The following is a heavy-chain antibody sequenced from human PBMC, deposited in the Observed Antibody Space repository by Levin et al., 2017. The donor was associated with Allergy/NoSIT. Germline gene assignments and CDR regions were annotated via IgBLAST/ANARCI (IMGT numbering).Heavy chain of an antibody. CDR2: INHSGST. V-gene: IGHV4-34*01. D-gene: IGHD6-19*01. Sequence: GSLRLSCAVYGGSFSGYYWSWIRQPPGKGLEWIGEINHSGSTNYNPSLKSRVTISVDTSKNQFSLKLSSVTAADTAVYYCVYSSGGLGYFQHWGQGTLVTVSS. CDR1: GGSFSGYY. CDR3: VYSSGGLGYFQH. J-gene: IGHJ1*01.